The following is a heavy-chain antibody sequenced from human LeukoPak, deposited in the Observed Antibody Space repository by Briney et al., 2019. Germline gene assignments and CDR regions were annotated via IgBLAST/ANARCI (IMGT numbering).Heavy chain of an antibody. V-gene: IGHV1-2*02. D-gene: IGHD5-12*01. CDR3: ARDQVDIVATIEIHNFGNGYGMDV. CDR1: GYTFTGYY. Sequence: ASVKVSCKASGYTFTGYYMHWVRQAPGQGLEWMGWINPNSGGTNYAQKFQGRVTMTRDTSISTAYMELSRLRSDDTAVYYCARDQVDIVATIEIHNFGNGYGMDVWGQGTTVTVSS. J-gene: IGHJ6*02. CDR2: INPNSGGT.